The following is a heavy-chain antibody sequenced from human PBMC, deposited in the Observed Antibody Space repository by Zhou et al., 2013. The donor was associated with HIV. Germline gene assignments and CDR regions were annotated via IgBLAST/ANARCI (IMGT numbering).Heavy chain of an antibody. CDR2: INHSGST. J-gene: IGHJ5*02. V-gene: IGHV4-34*01. CDR1: GGSFSGYY. CDR3: ARWRGYYDSSGSESA. D-gene: IGHD3-22*01. Sequence: QVQLQQWGAGLLKPSETLSLTCAVYGGSFSGYYWSWIRQPPGKGLEWIGEINHSGSTNYNPSLKSRVTISVDTSKNQFSLKLSSVTAADTAVYYCARWRGYYDSSGSESAWGQGTLVTVSS.